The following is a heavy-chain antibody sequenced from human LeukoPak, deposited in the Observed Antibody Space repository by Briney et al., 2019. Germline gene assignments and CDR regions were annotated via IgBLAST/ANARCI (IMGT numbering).Heavy chain of an antibody. D-gene: IGHD1-26*01. CDR2: ISYSGDNK. J-gene: IGHJ3*02. V-gene: IGHV3-30*04. CDR1: GFNLTNYA. CDR3: ARRSGSYWPHDAFDI. Sequence: GGSLRLSCAASGFNLTNYAMHWVRQAPGKGLEWVTLISYSGDNKYYADSVKGRFTFSRDKSKNTLYLQMNSLRAEDTAVYYCARRSGSYWPHDAFDIWGQGTMVTVSS.